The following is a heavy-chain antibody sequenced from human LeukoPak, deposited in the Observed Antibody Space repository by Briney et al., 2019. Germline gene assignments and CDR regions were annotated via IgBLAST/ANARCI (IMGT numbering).Heavy chain of an antibody. D-gene: IGHD2-21*01. CDR2: INWNGDST. CDR3: VQGPYLDY. CDR1: GFTFDDYG. Sequence: GGSLRLSCVASGFTFDDYGMSWVRQAPGKGLEWVSGINWNGDSTGYADSVKGRFSISRDSAKNSLYLQMNSLRAEDTALYYCVQGPYLDYWGQGALVTVSS. J-gene: IGHJ4*02. V-gene: IGHV3-20*04.